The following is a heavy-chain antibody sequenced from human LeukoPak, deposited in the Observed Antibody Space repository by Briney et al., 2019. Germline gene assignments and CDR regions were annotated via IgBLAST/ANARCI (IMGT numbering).Heavy chain of an antibody. CDR2: SNAGNGNT. V-gene: IGHV1-3*02. CDR1: GYTFTSYA. D-gene: IGHD3-22*01. CDR3: ARGPHYYDSSGYPDY. Sequence: ASVKVSCKASGYTFTSYAMHWVRQAPGQRLEWMGWSNAGNGNTKYSQEFQGRVTITRDTSASTAYMELSSLRSEDMAVYYCARGPHYYDSSGYPDYWGQGTLVTVSS. J-gene: IGHJ4*02.